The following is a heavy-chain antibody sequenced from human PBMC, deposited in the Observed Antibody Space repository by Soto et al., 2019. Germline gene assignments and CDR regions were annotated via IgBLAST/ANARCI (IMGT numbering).Heavy chain of an antibody. Sequence: EVLLVESGGGLVQPGGSLRLSYAASGFTFRGYAMHWVRQAPGKGLEYVSRISSDGGSTYYVNSVKGRFAISRDNSKNTMYLQLGSLRTDDMAVYYCARDGVATRAFDYWGQGTLVTVSS. CDR1: GFTFRGYA. CDR3: ARDGVATRAFDY. J-gene: IGHJ4*02. CDR2: ISSDGGST. D-gene: IGHD5-12*01. V-gene: IGHV3-64*01.